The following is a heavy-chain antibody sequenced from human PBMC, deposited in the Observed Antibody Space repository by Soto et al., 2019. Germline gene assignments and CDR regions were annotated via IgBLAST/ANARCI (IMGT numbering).Heavy chain of an antibody. Sequence: GGSLRLSCAASGFTFSSYSMNWVRQAPGKGLEWVSVIYSGGSTYYADSVKGRFTISRDNSKNTLYLQMNSLRAEDTAVYYYARGPKSRGVYGMDVWGQGTTVTVSS. CDR1: GFTFSSYS. D-gene: IGHD2-8*02. V-gene: IGHV3-53*01. J-gene: IGHJ6*02. CDR3: ARGPKSRGVYGMDV. CDR2: IYSGGST.